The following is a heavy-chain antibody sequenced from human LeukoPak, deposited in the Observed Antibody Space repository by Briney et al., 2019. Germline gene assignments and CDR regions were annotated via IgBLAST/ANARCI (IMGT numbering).Heavy chain of an antibody. D-gene: IGHD6-13*01. J-gene: IGHJ4*02. CDR3: AKDGGSSSWYAYDY. Sequence: PGGSLRLSCAASGFTFSNYEMNWVRQAPGKGLEWVAFIRYDGSNKYYADSVKGRFTISRDNSKNTLYLQMNSLRAEDTAVYYCAKDGGSSSWYAYDYWGQGTLVTVSS. CDR1: GFTFSNYE. CDR2: IRYDGSNK. V-gene: IGHV3-30*02.